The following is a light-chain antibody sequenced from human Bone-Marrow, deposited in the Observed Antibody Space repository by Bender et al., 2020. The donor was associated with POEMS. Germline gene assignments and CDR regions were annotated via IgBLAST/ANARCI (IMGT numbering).Light chain of an antibody. CDR2: SND. V-gene: IGLV1-44*01. J-gene: IGLJ3*02. Sequence: QSLLTQPLSASETSGQTVVISCSGSNSNIGSNVVGWYQQFPGAAPKLLISSNDLRPSGVPDRFSVSKSGTSASQAISGLQSEDEADYYSAAWNDRLHVWVFGGGTKLTVL. CDR3: AAWNDRLHVWV. CDR1: NSNIGSNV.